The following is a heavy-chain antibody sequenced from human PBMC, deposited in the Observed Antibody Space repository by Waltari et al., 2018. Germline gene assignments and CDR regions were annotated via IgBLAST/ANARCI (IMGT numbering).Heavy chain of an antibody. CDR3: ARGGYGDYEYFQH. CDR1: GYSISSGYY. V-gene: IGHV4-38-2*01. CDR2: IYHSGST. J-gene: IGHJ1*01. D-gene: IGHD4-17*01. Sequence: QVQLQESGPGLVKPSETLSLTCAVSGYSISSGYYWGWIRQPPGKGLEWIGSIYHSGSTYYNPSRKSRVTISVDTSKNQFSLKLSSVTAADTAVYYCARGGYGDYEYFQHWGQGTLVTVSS.